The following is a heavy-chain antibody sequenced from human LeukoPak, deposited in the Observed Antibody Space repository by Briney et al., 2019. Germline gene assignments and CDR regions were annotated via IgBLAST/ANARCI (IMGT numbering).Heavy chain of an antibody. CDR1: GLSVSSNF. V-gene: IGHV3-53*01. Sequence: GGSLRLSCAATGLSVSSNFMSWVRQAPGKGLEWVSVIYGGGSTYYADSVKGRFTISRDNAKNSLYLQMNSLRAEDTAVYYCARDRVTTVTNYFDYWGQGTLVTVSS. J-gene: IGHJ4*02. D-gene: IGHD4-17*01. CDR2: IYGGGST. CDR3: ARDRVTTVTNYFDY.